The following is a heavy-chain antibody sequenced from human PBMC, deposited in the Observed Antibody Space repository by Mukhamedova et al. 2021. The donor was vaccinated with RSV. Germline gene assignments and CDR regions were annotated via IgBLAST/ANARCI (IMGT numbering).Heavy chain of an antibody. J-gene: IGHJ5*02. Sequence: GGTTDYAAPVKGRFTISRDDSKKTLYLQMNSLRAEDTAVYYCARGVAAANWFDPWGQGTLVTVSS. CDR3: ARGVAAANWFDP. CDR2: GGTT. V-gene: IGHV3-15*01. D-gene: IGHD6-13*01.